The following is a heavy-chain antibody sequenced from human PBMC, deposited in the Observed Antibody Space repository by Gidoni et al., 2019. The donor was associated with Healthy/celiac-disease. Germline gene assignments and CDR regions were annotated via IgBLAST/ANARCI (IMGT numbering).Heavy chain of an antibody. CDR2: FDPEDGET. Sequence: QVQLVQSGAEVTKPGASVKFSCTVSGYTLTELSMHWVRQAPGKGLEWMGGFDPEDGETIDAQKFQGRVTMTEDTSTDTAYMELSSLRSEDTAVYYCATMLRFLEPPNWFDPWGQGTLVTVSS. CDR1: GYTLTELS. J-gene: IGHJ5*02. V-gene: IGHV1-24*01. D-gene: IGHD3-3*01. CDR3: ATMLRFLEPPNWFDP.